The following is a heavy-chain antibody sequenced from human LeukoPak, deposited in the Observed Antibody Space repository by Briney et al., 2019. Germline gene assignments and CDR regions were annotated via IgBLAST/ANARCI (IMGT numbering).Heavy chain of an antibody. V-gene: IGHV3-23*01. Sequence: GGSLRLSCAASGFTFSSYAMSWVRQAPGKGLEWVSAISGSGGSTYYADSVKGRFTISRDNSKNTLYLQMNSLRAEDTAVYYCARGVSSIAAQGDAFDIWGQGTMVTVSS. J-gene: IGHJ3*02. CDR3: ARGVSSIAAQGDAFDI. D-gene: IGHD6-6*01. CDR2: ISGSGGST. CDR1: GFTFSSYA.